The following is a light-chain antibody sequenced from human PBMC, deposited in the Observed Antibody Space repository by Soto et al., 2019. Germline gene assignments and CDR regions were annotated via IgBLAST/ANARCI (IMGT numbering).Light chain of an antibody. V-gene: IGKV1-17*01. J-gene: IGKJ1*01. CDR1: QAIRND. CDR2: GSS. CDR3: LQHNVFPRT. Sequence: IQMGEPPSSLFASVGERVPTTLLASQAIRNDLAWYQQKPGRAPKRLIYGSSSLQSGVPSRFSGSGSGTEFTLTISSLQPEDFATYYCLQHNVFPRTFGQGTKVDIK.